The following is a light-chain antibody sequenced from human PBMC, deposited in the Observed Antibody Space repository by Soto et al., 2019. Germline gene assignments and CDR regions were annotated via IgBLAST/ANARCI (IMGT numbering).Light chain of an antibody. CDR2: SNS. V-gene: IGLV1-44*01. CDR3: AAWDDSLNGVL. Sequence: QSVLTQPPSASGTPGQRVTISCSGSNSNIGSNTINWYQQLPGTAPKLLMYSNSQRPSGVPDRFSGSKSGTSASLAISGLQSEDEADYYCAAWDDSLNGVLFGGGTKLTVL. CDR1: NSNIGSNT. J-gene: IGLJ2*01.